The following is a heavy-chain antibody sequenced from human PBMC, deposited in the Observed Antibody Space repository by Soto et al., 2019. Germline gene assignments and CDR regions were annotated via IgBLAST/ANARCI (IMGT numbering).Heavy chain of an antibody. D-gene: IGHD3-9*01. CDR3: ARPPGYISDWYYFDL. V-gene: IGHV1-2*02. J-gene: IGHJ4*02. CDR1: GYSFIDYY. Sequence: QVQLVQSGAEVKKPGASVKVSCEASGYSFIDYYIHWVRQAPGQGFEWMGRISPKSAGTDYAKKFEDRVTLTWDTSLNTASMELSSIKSADTAVYYCARPPGYISDWYYFDLWGQGTRVTVSS. CDR2: ISPKSAGT.